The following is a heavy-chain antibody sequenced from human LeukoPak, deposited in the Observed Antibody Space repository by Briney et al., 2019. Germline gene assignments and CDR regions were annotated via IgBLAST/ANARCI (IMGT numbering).Heavy chain of an antibody. D-gene: IGHD2-2*02. V-gene: IGHV4-61*02. CDR2: IYTSGST. J-gene: IGHJ6*03. CDR3: ARETVPAAINLSYYYYMDV. CDR1: GGSISSGSYY. Sequence: SQTLSLTCTVSGGSISSGSYYWSWIRQPAGKGLEWIGRIYTSGSTNYNPSLKSRVTISVDTSKNQFSLKLSSVTAADTAVYYCARETVPAAINLSYYYYMDVWGKGTTVTVSS.